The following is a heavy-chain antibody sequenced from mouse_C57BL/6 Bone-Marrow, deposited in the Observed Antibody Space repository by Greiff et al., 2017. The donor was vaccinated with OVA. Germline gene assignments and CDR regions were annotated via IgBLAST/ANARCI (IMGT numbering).Heavy chain of an antibody. CDR3: ARGGLPAYFDD. Sequence: EVMLVESGGGLVKPGGSLKPSCAASGFTFSSYAMSWVRQTPEKRLEWVATISDGGSYTYYPDNVTGRFTISRDNAKNNLYLQMSHLKSEDTAMYYCARGGLPAYFDDWGQGTTLTVSS. J-gene: IGHJ2*01. V-gene: IGHV5-4*03. CDR2: ISDGGSYT. D-gene: IGHD2-2*01. CDR1: GFTFSSYA.